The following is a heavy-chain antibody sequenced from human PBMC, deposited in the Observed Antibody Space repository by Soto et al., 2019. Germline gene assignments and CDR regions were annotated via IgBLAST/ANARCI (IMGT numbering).Heavy chain of an antibody. CDR3: ARAPLSPLPGTAGADFDY. V-gene: IGHV1-18*01. CDR1: GYTFTSYG. CDR2: ISAYNGNT. J-gene: IGHJ4*02. Sequence: QVQLVQSGAEVKKPGASVKVSCKASGYTFTSYGISWVRQAPGQGLEWMGWISAYNGNTNYAQKLQGRVTMTTDTSTSTAYMERRSLRSDDTAVYYCARAPLSPLPGTAGADFDYWGQGTLVTVSS. D-gene: IGHD1-1*01.